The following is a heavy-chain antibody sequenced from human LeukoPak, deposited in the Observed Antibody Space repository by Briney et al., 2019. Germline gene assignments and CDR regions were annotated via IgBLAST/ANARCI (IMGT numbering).Heavy chain of an antibody. D-gene: IGHD3-10*01. V-gene: IGHV1-18*01. CDR1: GYTFTSYG. J-gene: IGHJ4*02. Sequence: ASVRVSCKASGYTFTSYGISWVRQAPGQGLEWMGWISAYNGNTNYAQKLQGRVTMTRDTSTSTVYMELSSLRSEDTAVYYCARDQVGFGEPGSYWGQGTLVTVSS. CDR3: ARDQVGFGEPGSY. CDR2: ISAYNGNT.